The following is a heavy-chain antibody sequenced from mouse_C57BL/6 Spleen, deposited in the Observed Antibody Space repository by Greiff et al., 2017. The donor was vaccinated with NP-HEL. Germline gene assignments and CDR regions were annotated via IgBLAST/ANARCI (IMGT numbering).Heavy chain of an antibody. CDR3: ARWGNLITMSFDY. CDR2: IDPSDSYT. D-gene: IGHD1-1*02. CDR1: GYTFTSYW. Sequence: QVQLQQPGAELVKPGASVKLSCKASGYTFTSYWMQWVKQRPGQGLEWIGEIDPSDSYTNYNQKFKGKATLTVDTSSSTAYMQLSSLTSEDSAVYYCARWGNLITMSFDYWGQGTTLTVSS. J-gene: IGHJ2*01. V-gene: IGHV1-50*01.